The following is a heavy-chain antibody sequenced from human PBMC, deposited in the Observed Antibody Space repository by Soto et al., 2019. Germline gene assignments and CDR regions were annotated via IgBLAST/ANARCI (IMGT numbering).Heavy chain of an antibody. Sequence: EVQLLESGGGLVQPGGSLRLSCAASGFTFSSYAMSWVRQAPGKGLEWVSAISGSGGSTYYADAVKGRFTISRDNSKNSLYLRMNSLRAEDTGVYYCAKEGDYYDSSGYYFDYWGQGTLVTVSS. CDR3: AKEGDYYDSSGYYFDY. D-gene: IGHD3-22*01. V-gene: IGHV3-23*01. J-gene: IGHJ4*02. CDR1: GFTFSSYA. CDR2: ISGSGGST.